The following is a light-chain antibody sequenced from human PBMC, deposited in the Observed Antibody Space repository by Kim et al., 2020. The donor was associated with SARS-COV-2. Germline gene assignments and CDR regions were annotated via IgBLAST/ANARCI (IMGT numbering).Light chain of an antibody. Sequence: ASVGDRVTITCRASQSISTWLAWYQQKPGKAPKLLIYKASSLESGVPSRFSGSGSGTEFTLTINSLQPDDFATYYCQQYNSYSGTFGQGTKLEI. CDR2: KAS. V-gene: IGKV1-5*03. J-gene: IGKJ2*02. CDR1: QSISTW. CDR3: QQYNSYSGT.